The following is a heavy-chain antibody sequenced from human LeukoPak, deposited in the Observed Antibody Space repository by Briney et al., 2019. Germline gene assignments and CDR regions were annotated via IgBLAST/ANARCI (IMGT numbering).Heavy chain of an antibody. D-gene: IGHD6-19*01. CDR2: IYHSGST. V-gene: IGHV4-4*02. Sequence: SETLSLTCAVSGGSISSSNWWSWVRQPPGKGLEWIGEIYHSGSTNYNPSLKSRVTISVDKSKNQFSLKLSSVTAADTAVYYCARVYSSGWYYFDYWGQGTLATVSS. CDR1: GGSISSSNW. J-gene: IGHJ4*02. CDR3: ARVYSSGWYYFDY.